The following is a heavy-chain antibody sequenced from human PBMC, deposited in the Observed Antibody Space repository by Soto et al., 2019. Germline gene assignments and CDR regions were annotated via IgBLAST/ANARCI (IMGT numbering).Heavy chain of an antibody. CDR2: IDDTGST. Sequence: QVQLQESGPGLVKPSETLSLTCTVSGDSISSSYWNWIRQAPGKGLEWIGYIDDTGSTNYNPSLKSRVTLSVDPSNNQLSLKLSSVTAADTAVYYCARGVLEWLLRDSYYYYMDVWGKGTTVTVSS. D-gene: IGHD3-3*01. J-gene: IGHJ6*03. CDR3: ARGVLEWLLRDSYYYYMDV. CDR1: GDSISSSY. V-gene: IGHV4-59*01.